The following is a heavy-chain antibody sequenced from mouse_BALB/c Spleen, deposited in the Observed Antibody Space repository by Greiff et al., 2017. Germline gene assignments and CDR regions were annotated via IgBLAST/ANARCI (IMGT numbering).Heavy chain of an antibody. D-gene: IGHD2-4*01. CDR2: IYPGNSDT. CDR1: GYSFTSYW. V-gene: IGHV1-5*01. CDR3: TRDMITTVAGFAY. Sequence: DVKLQESGTVLARPGASVKMSCKASGYSFTSYWMHWVKQRPGQGLEWIGAIYPGNSDTSYNQKFKGKAKLTAVTSASTAYMELSSLTNEDSAVYYCTRDMITTVAGFAYWGQGTLVTVSA. J-gene: IGHJ3*01.